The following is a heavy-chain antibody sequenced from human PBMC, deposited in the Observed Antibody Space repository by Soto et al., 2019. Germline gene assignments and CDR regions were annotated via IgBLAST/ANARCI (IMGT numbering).Heavy chain of an antibody. CDR2: IYHSGSI. CDR1: GYSISSGYY. Sequence: SETLSLTCAVSGYSISSGYYWGWIRQPPGKGLEWIGSIYHSGSIYYNPSLKGRVTISVDTSKNQFSLKLTAVTAADTAVYYCARDQDNWNYVIWFDPWGQGTLVTVSS. V-gene: IGHV4-38-2*02. J-gene: IGHJ5*02. CDR3: ARDQDNWNYVIWFDP. D-gene: IGHD1-7*01.